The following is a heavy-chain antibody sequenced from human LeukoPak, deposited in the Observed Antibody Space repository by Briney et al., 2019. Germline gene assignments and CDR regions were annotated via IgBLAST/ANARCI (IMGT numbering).Heavy chain of an antibody. J-gene: IGHJ3*02. CDR3: AREVYSSSRPADAFDI. CDR2: IMQDGSEK. V-gene: IGHV3-7*01. D-gene: IGHD6-13*01. Sequence: PGGSLRLSCAASGFTFSSYSMNWVRQAPGKGLEWVANIMQDGSEKNYVDSVKGRFTISRDNARNSLYLQMNSLGAEDTAVYYCAREVYSSSRPADAFDIWGQGTVVTVSS. CDR1: GFTFSSYS.